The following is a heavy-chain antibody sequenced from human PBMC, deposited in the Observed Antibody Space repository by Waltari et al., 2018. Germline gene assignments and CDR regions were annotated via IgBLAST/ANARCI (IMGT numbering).Heavy chain of an antibody. V-gene: IGHV1-18*04. Sequence: QVQLVQSGAEVKKPGASVKVSCKASGYTFTSYGISWVRQAPGQGLEWMGWISAYNGNTNYAQKLQGRVTMTTDTSTSTAYMELRSLRSDDTAVYYCARDLGLRFLEWLLSPPWDYYYGMDVWGQGTTVTVSS. CDR3: ARDLGLRFLEWLLSPPWDYYYGMDV. CDR2: ISAYNGNT. CDR1: GYTFTSYG. D-gene: IGHD3-3*01. J-gene: IGHJ6*02.